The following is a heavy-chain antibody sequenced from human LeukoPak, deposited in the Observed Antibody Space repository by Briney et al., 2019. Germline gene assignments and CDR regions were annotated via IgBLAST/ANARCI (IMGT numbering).Heavy chain of an antibody. CDR3: ARLGTDWPLY. Sequence: QVQLQESGPGLVKPSQTLSLTCTVSGGSISSGDYYWTWIRQPPGKGLEWMGYIFYSGSMYYNPSLKSRVTISLDTSQNQFSLRLSSVTAADTAVYYCARLGTDWPLYWGQGTLVTVSS. J-gene: IGHJ4*02. D-gene: IGHD3-9*01. V-gene: IGHV4-30-4*01. CDR1: GGSISSGDYY. CDR2: IFYSGSM.